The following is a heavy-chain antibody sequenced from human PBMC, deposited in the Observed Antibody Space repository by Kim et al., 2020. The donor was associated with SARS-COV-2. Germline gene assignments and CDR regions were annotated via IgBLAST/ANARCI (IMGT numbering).Heavy chain of an antibody. CDR1: GGSISSYY. J-gene: IGHJ4*02. V-gene: IGHV4-59*01. Sequence: SETLSLTCTVSGGSISSYYWSWIRQPPGKGLEWIGYIYYSGSTNYNPSLKSRVTISVDTSKNQFSLKLSSVIAADTAVYYCARGYSGYDFDYWGQGTLVT. CDR3: ARGYSGYDFDY. D-gene: IGHD5-12*01. CDR2: IYYSGST.